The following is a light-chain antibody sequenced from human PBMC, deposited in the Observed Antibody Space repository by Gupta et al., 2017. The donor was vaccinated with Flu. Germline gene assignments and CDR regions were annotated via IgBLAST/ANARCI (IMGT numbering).Light chain of an antibody. CDR1: QRISSY. CDR3: QQRDSTLIT. V-gene: IGKV1-39*01. J-gene: IGKJ5*01. CDR2: AAS. Sequence: PSSLSASVGDRVTITCRASQRISSYLNWYQQKPGKAPKLLIYAASRVQSGVPSRFSGSGSGTDFTLTISRLQPEDFATYYCQQRDSTLITFGQGTRLEIK.